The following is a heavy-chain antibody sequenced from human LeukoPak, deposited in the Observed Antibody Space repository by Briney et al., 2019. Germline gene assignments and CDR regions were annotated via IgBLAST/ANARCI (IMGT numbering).Heavy chain of an antibody. CDR1: GASISSYY. J-gene: IGHJ4*02. D-gene: IGHD3-10*01. V-gene: IGHV4-59*12. CDR2: ISYSRST. CDR3: ARHLYDSGIDHTN. Sequence: PSETLSLTCTVSGASISSYYWDWIRQPPGKRLEWIGYISYSRSTSYNPSLKSRVTISVDTSKNQFSLSLNSVTAADTAVYYCARHLYDSGIDHTNWGQGTLVTVSS.